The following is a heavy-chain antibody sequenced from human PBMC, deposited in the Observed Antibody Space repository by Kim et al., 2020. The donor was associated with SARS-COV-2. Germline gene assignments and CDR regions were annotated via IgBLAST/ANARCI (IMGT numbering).Heavy chain of an antibody. J-gene: IGHJ4*02. D-gene: IGHD5-12*01. Sequence: TDYAAPVKGRFTISRDDSKNTLYLQMNSLKTEDTAVYYCTTDIVATTVDYWGQGTLVTVSS. CDR2: T. CDR3: TTDIVATTVDY. V-gene: IGHV3-15*01.